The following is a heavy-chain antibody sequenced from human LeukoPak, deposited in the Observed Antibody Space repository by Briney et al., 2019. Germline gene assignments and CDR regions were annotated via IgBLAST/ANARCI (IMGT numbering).Heavy chain of an antibody. Sequence: PSETLSLTCTVSGGSISSYYWSWIRQPAGKGLEWIGRIYTSGSTNYNPSLKSRVTMSVDTSKNQFSLKLSSVTAADTAVYYCAGARDYYDSSGYPQGFDYWGQGTLVTVSS. CDR3: AGARDYYDSSGYPQGFDY. CDR1: GGSISSYY. J-gene: IGHJ4*02. D-gene: IGHD3-22*01. CDR2: IYTSGST. V-gene: IGHV4-4*07.